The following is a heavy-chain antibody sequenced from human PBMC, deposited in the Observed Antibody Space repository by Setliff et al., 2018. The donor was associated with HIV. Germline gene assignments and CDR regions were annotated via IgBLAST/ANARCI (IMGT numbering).Heavy chain of an antibody. CDR2: VYNSGIT. CDR1: GGSVSSPGYY. Sequence: SETLSLTCTVSGGSVSSPGYYWGWIRQPPGKGPEWIGSVYNSGITFKNPSLKSRVTTSVDRSGNQFSLRLTSVTAADTAVYYCATCRHRPSNWFDPWGQGTVVTVSS. J-gene: IGHJ5*02. V-gene: IGHV4-39*07. CDR3: ATCRHRPSNWFDP.